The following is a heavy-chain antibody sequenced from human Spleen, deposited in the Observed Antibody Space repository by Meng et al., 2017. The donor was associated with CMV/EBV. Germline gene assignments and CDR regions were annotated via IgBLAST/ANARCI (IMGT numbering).Heavy chain of an antibody. J-gene: IGHJ4*02. D-gene: IGHD2-15*01. CDR3: ATLGASYCSGGSCARLDY. V-gene: IGHV3-23*01. CDR2: MNTNGEST. CDR1: GFPFDSFA. Sequence: LSLTCAVSGFPFDSFAMTWVRQAPGKGLEWVSAMNTNGESTYYTDSVRGRFTISRDNSRNTLYLQMDSLKAEDAAVYYCATLGASYCSGGSCARLDYWGQGTLVTVSS.